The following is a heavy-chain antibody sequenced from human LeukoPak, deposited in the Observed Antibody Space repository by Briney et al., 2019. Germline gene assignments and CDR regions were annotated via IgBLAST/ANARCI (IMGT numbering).Heavy chain of an antibody. CDR1: GGSISSYY. J-gene: IGHJ4*02. Sequence: NPSETLSLTCTVSGGSISSYYWSWIRQPPGKGLEWIGYIYYSGSTNYNPSLKSRVTISVDTSKNQFSLKLSSVTAADTAVYYCARGTYYGSGSYYPYDYWGQGTLVTVSS. CDR2: IYYSGST. D-gene: IGHD3-10*01. V-gene: IGHV4-59*01. CDR3: ARGTYYGSGSYYPYDY.